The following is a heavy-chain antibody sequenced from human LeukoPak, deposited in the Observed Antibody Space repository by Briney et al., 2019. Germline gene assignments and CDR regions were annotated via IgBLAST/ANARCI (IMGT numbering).Heavy chain of an antibody. J-gene: IGHJ6*02. CDR3: ARDHTETSSLNFRNYYYYGMDI. CDR1: GGSIRSGDYS. Sequence: SETLSLTCTVSGGSIRSGDYSWNWLRQHPGKGLEWIGYIYYSGSTYYNPSLTSRVTMSVDTSKNQFSLKLSSVTAADTAIYYCARDHTETSSLNFRNYYYYGMDIWGQGTTVIVSS. V-gene: IGHV4-31*03. D-gene: IGHD4-4*01. CDR2: IYYSGST.